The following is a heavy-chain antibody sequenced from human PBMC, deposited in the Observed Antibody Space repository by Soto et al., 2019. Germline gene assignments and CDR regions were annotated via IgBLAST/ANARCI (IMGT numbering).Heavy chain of an antibody. D-gene: IGHD5-18*01. CDR3: AKSIGYSVDYYGMDV. J-gene: IGHJ6*02. CDR2: ISGSGADT. V-gene: IGHV3-23*01. CDR1: GFTFSSYA. Sequence: EVQLLESGGGLVQPGGSLRLSCAASGFTFSSYAMTWVRQAPGKGLEWVSSISGSGADTYYAESVKGRFTIARDNSKNTLYLQMISLRAEDTAIYYCAKSIGYSVDYYGMDVWGQGTTVTVSS.